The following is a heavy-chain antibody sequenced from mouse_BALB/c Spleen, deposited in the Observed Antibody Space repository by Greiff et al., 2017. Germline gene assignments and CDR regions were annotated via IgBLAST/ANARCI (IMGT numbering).Heavy chain of an antibody. D-gene: IGHD2-3*01. CDR3: ANDGYYDY. CDR2: INPSTGYT. J-gene: IGHJ2*01. V-gene: IGHV1-7*01. CDR1: GYTFTSYW. Sequence: QVQLQQSGAELAKPGASVKMSCTASGYTFTSYWMHWVKQRPGQGLEWIGYINPSTGYTEYNQKFKDKATLTADKSSSTAYMQLSSLTSEDSAVYYCANDGYYDYWGQGTTLTVAS.